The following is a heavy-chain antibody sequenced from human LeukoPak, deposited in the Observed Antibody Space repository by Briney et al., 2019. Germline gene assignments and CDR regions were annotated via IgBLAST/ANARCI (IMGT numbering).Heavy chain of an antibody. CDR3: ASFSSSSGIPFDY. CDR1: GGTFSSYA. V-gene: IGHV1-69*05. D-gene: IGHD6-6*01. Sequence: SVKVSCKASGGTFSSYAISWVRQAPGQGLEWMGGIIPIFGTANYAQKFQGRVTITTDESTSTAYMELSSLRSEDTAVYYCASFSSSSGIPFDYWGQGTLVAVSS. J-gene: IGHJ4*02. CDR2: IIPIFGTA.